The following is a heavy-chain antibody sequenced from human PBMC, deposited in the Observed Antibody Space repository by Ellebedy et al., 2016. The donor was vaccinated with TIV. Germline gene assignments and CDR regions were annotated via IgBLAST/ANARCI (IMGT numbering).Heavy chain of an antibody. CDR3: ARARYYDSSGYFDY. CDR2: INPSGGTT. D-gene: IGHD3-22*01. V-gene: IGHV1-46*01. J-gene: IGHJ4*02. Sequence: ASVKVSCKASGYTFTNYYIHWVRQAPGQGLEWMGVINPSGGTTSYAQKFQGRVTMTRDTSTSTVYMELSSLRSEDTALYHYARARYYDSSGYFDYWGQGTLVTVSS. CDR1: GYTFTNYY.